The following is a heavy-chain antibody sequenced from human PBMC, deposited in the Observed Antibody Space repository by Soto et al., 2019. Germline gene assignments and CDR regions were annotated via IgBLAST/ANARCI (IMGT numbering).Heavy chain of an antibody. Sequence: QVQLVQSGAEVKKPGASVKVSCKASGYTFTGYFMHWMRQAPGQGLESMGRINSNSGGTNYAQKFQGGVTMTRDTSVSTAYMELSRLRSDDTAVYYCARSGRVQSSDWYPFDSWGQGTLVTVSS. V-gene: IGHV1-2*06. D-gene: IGHD6-19*01. CDR3: ARSGRVQSSDWYPFDS. CDR1: GYTFTGYF. CDR2: INSNSGGT. J-gene: IGHJ4*02.